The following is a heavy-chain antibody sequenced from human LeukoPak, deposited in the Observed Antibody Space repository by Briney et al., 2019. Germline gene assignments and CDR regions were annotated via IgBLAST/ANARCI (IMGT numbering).Heavy chain of an antibody. D-gene: IGHD3-16*01. CDR3: AKDSRAGGYFDY. J-gene: IGHJ4*02. V-gene: IGHV3-30*18. CDR1: GFTFSSYG. Sequence: PGGSLRLSCAASGFTFSSYGMHWVRQAPGKGLEWVAVISYDGSNKYYADSVKGRFTISRDNSKNTLYLQMNSLRAEDTAVYYCAKDSRAGGYFDYWGQGTLVTVSS. CDR2: ISYDGSNK.